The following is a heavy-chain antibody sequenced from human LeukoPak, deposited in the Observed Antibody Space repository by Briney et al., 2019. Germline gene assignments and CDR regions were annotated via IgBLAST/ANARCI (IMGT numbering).Heavy chain of an antibody. CDR3: AKDTQSYYYYGMDV. Sequence: PGGSPRLSCAASGFTFDDYAMHWVRQAPGKGLEWVSGISWNSGSIGYADSVKGRFTISRDNAKNSLYLQMNSLRAEDTALYYCAKDTQSYYYYGMDVWGQGTTVTVSS. CDR2: ISWNSGSI. CDR1: GFTFDDYA. V-gene: IGHV3-9*01. J-gene: IGHJ6*02.